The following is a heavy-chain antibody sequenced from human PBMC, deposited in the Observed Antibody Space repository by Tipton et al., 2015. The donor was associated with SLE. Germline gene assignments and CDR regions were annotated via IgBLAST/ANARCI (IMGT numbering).Heavy chain of an antibody. Sequence: LRLSCTVSGGSISRIGYYWSWIRQHPGKGLEWIGYIYHTGSTYYNPSLESRLTISIDTSKNQFSLRLTSMTPADTAVYYCAREVDAFDIWGQGTMATVSS. CDR1: GGSISRIGYY. CDR3: AREVDAFDI. CDR2: IYHTGST. V-gene: IGHV4-31*02. J-gene: IGHJ3*02.